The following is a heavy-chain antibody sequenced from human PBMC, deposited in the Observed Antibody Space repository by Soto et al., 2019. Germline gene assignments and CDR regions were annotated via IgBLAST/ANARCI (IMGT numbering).Heavy chain of an antibody. CDR3: ARIRGMYSSGWYSDWYFDL. D-gene: IGHD6-19*01. V-gene: IGHV2-70*01. CDR1: GFSLSTSGMC. CDR2: IDWDDDK. J-gene: IGHJ2*01. Sequence: SGPTLVNPTQTLTLTCTFSGFSLSTSGMCVSWIRQPPGKALEWLALIDWDDDKYYSTSLKTRLTISKDTSKNQVVLTMTNMDPVDTATYYCARIRGMYSSGWYSDWYFDLWGRGTLVTVSS.